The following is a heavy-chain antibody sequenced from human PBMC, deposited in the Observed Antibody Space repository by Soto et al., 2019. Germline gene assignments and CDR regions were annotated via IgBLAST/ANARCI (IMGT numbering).Heavy chain of an antibody. Sequence: QVQLVQSGAEVKKPGASVKVSCKASGYTFTSYAMHWVRQAPGQRLEWMGWINAGNGNTKYSQKFQGRVTITRDTSASPAYMVLSSLRSEDTAVYYCARGGSLYWYFDLWGRGTLVTVSS. CDR3: ARGGSLYWYFDL. CDR2: INAGNGNT. J-gene: IGHJ2*01. CDR1: GYTFTSYA. V-gene: IGHV1-3*01. D-gene: IGHD1-26*01.